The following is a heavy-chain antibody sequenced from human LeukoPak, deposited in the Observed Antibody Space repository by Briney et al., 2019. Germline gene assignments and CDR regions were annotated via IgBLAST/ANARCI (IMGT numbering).Heavy chain of an antibody. CDR2: VSDSGTT. D-gene: IGHD2-15*01. CDR1: GVSIRTSTYY. CDR3: ARGYSEPFQS. V-gene: IGHV4-61*03. J-gene: IGHJ4*02. Sequence: SGTLSLTCNVSGVSIRTSTYYWNWIRQSPGKGLEWIGCVSDSGTTKYNPSLKSRVTISVDTSKNHFSLILMSVTAADTAVYYCARGYSEPFQSWGQGTLVTASS.